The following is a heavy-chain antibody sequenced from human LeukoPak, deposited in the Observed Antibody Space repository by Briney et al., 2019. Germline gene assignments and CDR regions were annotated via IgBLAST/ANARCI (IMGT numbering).Heavy chain of an antibody. CDR3: ASSIVGATYWFDP. V-gene: IGHV4-38-2*02. J-gene: IGHJ5*02. CDR2: IYHSGST. CDR1: GYSISSGYY. D-gene: IGHD1-26*01. Sequence: SETLSLTCTVSGYSISSGYYWGWIRQPPGKGLEWIGSIYHSGSTYYNPSLKSRVTISVDTSKNQFSLKLSSVTAADTAVYYCASSIVGATYWFDPWGQGTLVTVSS.